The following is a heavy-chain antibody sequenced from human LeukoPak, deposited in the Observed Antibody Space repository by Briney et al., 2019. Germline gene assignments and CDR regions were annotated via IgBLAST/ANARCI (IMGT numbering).Heavy chain of an antibody. D-gene: IGHD6-13*01. J-gene: IGHJ4*02. Sequence: GGSLRLSCAASGFTSSSYALNWVRQAPGKGLEWVATVSGSGDRMYHADSVKGRFTISRDTSKNTIYLQMNSLRAEDTALYYCAKAAAAPGFDFWGQGTLVTVSS. CDR2: VSGSGDRM. CDR1: GFTSSSYA. CDR3: AKAAAAPGFDF. V-gene: IGHV3-23*01.